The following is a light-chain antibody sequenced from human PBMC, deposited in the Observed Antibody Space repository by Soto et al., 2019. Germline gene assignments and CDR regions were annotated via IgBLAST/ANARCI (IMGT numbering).Light chain of an antibody. CDR1: NIAGYN. V-gene: IGLV3-21*02. CDR2: DDT. Sequence: SYELTQPPSVSVAPGQTARITCGGDNIAGYNVQWFQQRPGQAPVLVVYDDTVRAPGIPERFSGSNSGNTATLAIGRVEAGDEADYYCQVWDRDSDHYVFGGGTKLTVL. J-gene: IGLJ1*01. CDR3: QVWDRDSDHYV.